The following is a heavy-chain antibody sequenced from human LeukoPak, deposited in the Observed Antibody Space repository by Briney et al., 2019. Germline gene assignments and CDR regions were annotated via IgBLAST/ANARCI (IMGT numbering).Heavy chain of an antibody. D-gene: IGHD1-7*01. CDR1: GFIFSSYA. CDR3: AKSLRTRIYYFDY. J-gene: IGHJ4*02. V-gene: IGHV3-30*04. CDR2: KAFDGSDE. Sequence: PGGSLRLSCAASGFIFSSYAMHWVRQVPGKGLEWVAVKAFDGSDEYYADSVKGRFTISRDNSKNTLYLQMNSLRGEDTAVYYCAKSLRTRIYYFDYWGQGTLVTVSS.